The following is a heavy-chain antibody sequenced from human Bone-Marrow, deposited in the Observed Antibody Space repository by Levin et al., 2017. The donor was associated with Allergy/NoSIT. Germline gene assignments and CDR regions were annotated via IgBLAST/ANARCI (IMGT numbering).Heavy chain of an antibody. D-gene: IGHD2-21*01. V-gene: IGHV1-69*13. Sequence: EASVKVSCKASGVTLNKYTVTWVRQAPGQGLEWVGGTVPLFGTANYGQKFQGRVTITADDSTNTAYMEMTSLTSEDTAIYYCAGRAYCGGDCFAFDIWGQGTMVTVFS. J-gene: IGHJ3*02. CDR2: TVPLFGTA. CDR3: AGRAYCGGDCFAFDI. CDR1: GVTLNKYT.